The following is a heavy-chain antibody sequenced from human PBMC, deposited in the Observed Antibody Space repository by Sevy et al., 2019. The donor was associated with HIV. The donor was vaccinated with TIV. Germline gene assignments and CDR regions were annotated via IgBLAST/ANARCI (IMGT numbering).Heavy chain of an antibody. D-gene: IGHD3-10*01. J-gene: IGHJ4*02. CDR1: GYYFTGYY. V-gene: IGHV1-2*02. CDR2: INPNGGGT. Sequence: ASVKVSCKASGYYFTGYYVHWVRQAPGQGLEWMGWINPNGGGTNIGQKFHGRVTMSRDTSITTANMELIRLRSNDTGVYYCARSVYGSGTYLNDYWGQGTLVTVSS. CDR3: ARSVYGSGTYLNDY.